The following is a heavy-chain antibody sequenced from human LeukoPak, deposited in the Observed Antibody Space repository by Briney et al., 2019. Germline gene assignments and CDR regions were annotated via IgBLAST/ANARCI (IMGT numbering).Heavy chain of an antibody. V-gene: IGHV4-59*12. CDR1: GGSISSYY. Sequence: PSETLSLTCTVSGGSISSYYWSWIRQPPGKGLEWIGYVYYSGSTNYNPSLKSRVTMSVDTSKNQFSLKLTSVTAADTAVYYCARGGSNHDYWGQGTLVTVSS. CDR2: VYYSGST. CDR3: ARGGSNHDY. J-gene: IGHJ4*02. D-gene: IGHD4-11*01.